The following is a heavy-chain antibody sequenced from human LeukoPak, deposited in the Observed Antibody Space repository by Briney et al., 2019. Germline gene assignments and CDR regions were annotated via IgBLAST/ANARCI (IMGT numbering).Heavy chain of an antibody. Sequence: SETLSLTCTVCGGSISSYYWNWIRQPAGKGLEWIGRIYTSGRTNYNTSLKSRVTMSADTSKNQLSLKLSSVTAADTAVYYCARDRPLATVTTVVTYGFDPWGQGTLVTVSS. V-gene: IGHV4-4*07. J-gene: IGHJ5*02. D-gene: IGHD4-17*01. CDR1: GGSISSYY. CDR3: ARDRPLATVTTVVTYGFDP. CDR2: IYTSGRT.